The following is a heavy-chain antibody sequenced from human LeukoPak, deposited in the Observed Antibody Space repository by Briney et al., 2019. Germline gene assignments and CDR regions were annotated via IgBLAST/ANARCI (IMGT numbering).Heavy chain of an antibody. CDR3: ARSGTTVVTPIDY. V-gene: IGHV4-61*01. CDR2: IYYSGST. CDR1: GGSVSSGSYY. D-gene: IGHD4-23*01. J-gene: IGHJ4*02. Sequence: SETLSLTCTVSGGSVSSGSYYWSWIRQPPGKGLEWIGYIYYSGSTNYNPSLKSRVTISVDTSKNQFSLKLSSVTAADTAVYYCARSGTTVVTPIDYWGQGTLVTVSS.